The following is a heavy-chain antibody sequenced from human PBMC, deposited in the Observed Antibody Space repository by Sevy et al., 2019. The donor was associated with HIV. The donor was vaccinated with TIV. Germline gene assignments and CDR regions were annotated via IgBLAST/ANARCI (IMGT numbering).Heavy chain of an antibody. Sequence: ASVKVSCKASGYFFTGYYLHWVRQTPGQGLEWMGRINPNSGSTNYAQNFQGRVTMTRDTSISTAYMELSRLRSDDTAVYYCAREGGYSSGWWTFDYWGQGTLVTVSS. D-gene: IGHD6-19*01. CDR2: INPNSGST. V-gene: IGHV1-2*06. J-gene: IGHJ4*02. CDR1: GYFFTGYY. CDR3: AREGGYSSGWWTFDY.